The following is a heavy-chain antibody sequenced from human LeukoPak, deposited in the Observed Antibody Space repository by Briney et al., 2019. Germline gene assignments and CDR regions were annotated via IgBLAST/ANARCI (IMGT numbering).Heavy chain of an antibody. Sequence: PGRSLRLSCVVSGFVFSSYGMHWVRQAPGKGLEWVAVISYDGSNKYYADSVKGRFTISRDNSKNTLYLQMNSLRAEDTAVYYCASPGYGDEYYFDYWGQGTLVTVSS. D-gene: IGHD4-17*01. CDR3: ASPGYGDEYYFDY. CDR2: ISYDGSNK. J-gene: IGHJ4*02. V-gene: IGHV3-30*03. CDR1: GFVFSSYG.